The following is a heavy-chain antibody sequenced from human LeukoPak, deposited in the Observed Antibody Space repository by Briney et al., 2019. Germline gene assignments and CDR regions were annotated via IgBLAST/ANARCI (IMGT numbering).Heavy chain of an antibody. Sequence: ASVKLSCKASGYTFTGYYMHWVRQAPGQGLEWMGWINPNSGGTNYAQKFQGRVTMTRYTSISTAYMELSRLRSDDTAVYYCARWPRRGGYAKYFDYWGQGTLVTVSS. CDR2: INPNSGGT. CDR1: GYTFTGYY. CDR3: ARWPRRGGYAKYFDY. V-gene: IGHV1-2*02. D-gene: IGHD5-12*01. J-gene: IGHJ4*02.